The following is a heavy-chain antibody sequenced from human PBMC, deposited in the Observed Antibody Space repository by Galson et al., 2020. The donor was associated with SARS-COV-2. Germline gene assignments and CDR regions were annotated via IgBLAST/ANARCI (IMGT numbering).Heavy chain of an antibody. J-gene: IGHJ4*02. Sequence: SETLSLTCTVSGDSISSGDYSWTWIRQSPGKGLESIGYIFYSGSTYYNPSLRSRITMSVDTSKNQFSLKLTSVTAADTAVFYCARVVPGGGYFDYWGQGTLVTVSS. CDR2: IFYSGST. V-gene: IGHV4-30-4*01. CDR1: GDSISSGDYS. D-gene: IGHD3-16*01. CDR3: ARVVPGGGYFDY.